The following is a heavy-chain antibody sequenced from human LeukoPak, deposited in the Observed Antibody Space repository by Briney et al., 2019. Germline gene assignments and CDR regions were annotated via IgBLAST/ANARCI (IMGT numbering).Heavy chain of an antibody. CDR1: GFTFSSYA. D-gene: IGHD2-15*01. J-gene: IGHJ4*02. V-gene: IGHV3-23*01. CDR2: ISGSGGST. CDR3: AKYRGWYRGSYYFDY. Sequence: TGGSLRLSCAASGFTFSSYAMSWVRQAPGKGLEWVSAISGSGGSTYYADSVKGRFTISRDNSKNTLYLQMNSLRAEDTAVYYCAKYRGWYRGSYYFDYWGQGTLVTVSS.